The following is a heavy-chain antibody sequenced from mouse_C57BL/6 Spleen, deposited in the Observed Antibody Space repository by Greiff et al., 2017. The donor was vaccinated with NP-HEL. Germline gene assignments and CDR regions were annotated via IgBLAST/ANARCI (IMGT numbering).Heavy chain of an antibody. CDR2: ISSGGSYT. D-gene: IGHD2-4*01. J-gene: IGHJ1*03. V-gene: IGHV5-6*02. CDR3: ARRSSTTITDWYFDV. CDR1: GFTFSSYG. Sequence: EVKLVESGGDLVKPGGSLKLSCAASGFTFSSYGMSWVRQTPDKRLEWVATISSGGSYTYYPDSVKGRFTISRDNAKNTLYLQMSSLKSEDTAMYYCARRSSTTITDWYFDVWGTGTTVTVSS.